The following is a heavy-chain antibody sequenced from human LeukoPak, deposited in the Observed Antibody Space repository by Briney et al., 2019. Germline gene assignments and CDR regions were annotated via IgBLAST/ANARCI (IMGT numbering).Heavy chain of an antibody. CDR3: ARGGQGYDLNWFDP. J-gene: IGHJ5*02. CDR1: GFTFSSYT. Sequence: GGSLRLSCAASGFTFSSYTIHWVRQAPGKGLEWVTIISYDGSNKYYADSVKGRFTISRDNSKNTLYLQMNSLRAEDTAVYYCARGGQGYDLNWFDPWGQGTLVTVST. CDR2: ISYDGSNK. V-gene: IGHV3-30-3*01. D-gene: IGHD3-3*01.